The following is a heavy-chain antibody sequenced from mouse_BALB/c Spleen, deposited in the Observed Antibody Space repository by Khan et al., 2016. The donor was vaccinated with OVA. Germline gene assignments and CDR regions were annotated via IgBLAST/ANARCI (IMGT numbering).Heavy chain of an antibody. D-gene: IGHD2-14*01. CDR1: GFSLSRYN. Sequence: QVQQKESGPGLVAPSQSLSITCTVSGFSLSRYNIHWVRQPPGKGLEWLGMIWGGGGTDYNSTLKSRLSIRKDNSKSQVLLKMNSLQIDDTAMYYCARAYYRYDGYYAMDYWGQGTSVTVSS. CDR3: ARAYYRYDGYYAMDY. V-gene: IGHV2-6-4*01. J-gene: IGHJ4*01. CDR2: IWGGGGT.